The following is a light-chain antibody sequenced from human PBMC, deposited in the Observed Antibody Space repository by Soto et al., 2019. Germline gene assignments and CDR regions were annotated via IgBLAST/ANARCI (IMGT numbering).Light chain of an antibody. Sequence: DIQMTQSPSSLSASVGDRVTITCRASQSISSYLNWYQQKPGKAPKLLIYAASSLQSGVPSRFSGSGSGTDFTLTISSLPPEDFATYYCQQSYSTPPVTFGQGTRLEIK. CDR3: QQSYSTPPVT. J-gene: IGKJ5*01. CDR2: AAS. CDR1: QSISSY. V-gene: IGKV1-39*01.